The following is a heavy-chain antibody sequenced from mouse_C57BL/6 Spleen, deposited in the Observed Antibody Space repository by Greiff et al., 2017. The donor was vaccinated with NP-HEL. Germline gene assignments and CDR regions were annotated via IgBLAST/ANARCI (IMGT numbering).Heavy chain of an antibody. Sequence: EVKLMESGEGLVKPGGSLKLSCAASGFTFSSYAMSWVRQTPEKRLEWVAYISSGGDYIYYADTVKGRFTISRDNARNTLYLQMSSLKSEDTAMYYCTRDLLTGRGCAYWGQGTLVTVSA. V-gene: IGHV5-9-1*02. CDR3: TRDLLTGRGCAY. D-gene: IGHD4-1*01. CDR2: ISSGGDYI. J-gene: IGHJ3*01. CDR1: GFTFSSYA.